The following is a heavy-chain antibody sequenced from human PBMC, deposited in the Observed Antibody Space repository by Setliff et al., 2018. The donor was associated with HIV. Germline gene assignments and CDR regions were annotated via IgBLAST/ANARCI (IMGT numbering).Heavy chain of an antibody. CDR1: GFTFSNYE. V-gene: IGHV3-48*03. CDR2: ISSSSSTR. J-gene: IGHJ6*02. D-gene: IGHD4-4*01. CDR3: ARDDSNYRQHGMDV. Sequence: GGSLRLSCAASGFTFSNYEMSWVRQAPGKGPEWVSYISSSSSTRYYADSVKGRFTISRDNAKNSLYLQMNSLRAEDTAVYYCARDDSNYRQHGMDVWGQGTTVTVSS.